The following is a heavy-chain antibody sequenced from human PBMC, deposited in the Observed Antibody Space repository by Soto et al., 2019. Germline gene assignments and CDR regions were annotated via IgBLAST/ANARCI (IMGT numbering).Heavy chain of an antibody. CDR2: IYYSGST. Sequence: PSETLSLTCTVSGGSISSGGYYWSWIRQHPGKGLEWIGYIYYSGSTYYNPSLKSRVTISVDTSKNQFSLKLSSVTAADTAVYYCARVSTAMVLPDYWGQGTLVTVSS. CDR3: ARVSTAMVLPDY. J-gene: IGHJ4*02. V-gene: IGHV4-31*03. D-gene: IGHD5-18*01. CDR1: GGSISSGGYY.